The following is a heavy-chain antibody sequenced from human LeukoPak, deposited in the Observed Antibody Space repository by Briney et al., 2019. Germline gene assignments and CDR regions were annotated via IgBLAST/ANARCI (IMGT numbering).Heavy chain of an antibody. CDR2: IYTSGST. J-gene: IGHJ4*02. CDR3: SVGGFGELSLGY. CDR1: GGSISSGSYY. V-gene: IGHV4-61*02. D-gene: IGHD3-10*01. Sequence: SETLSLTCTVSGGSISSGSYYWSWIRQPAGKGLEWIGRIYTSGSTNYNPSLKSRVTISVDTSKNQFSLKLSSVTAADTAVYYCSVGGFGELSLGYWGQGTLVTVSS.